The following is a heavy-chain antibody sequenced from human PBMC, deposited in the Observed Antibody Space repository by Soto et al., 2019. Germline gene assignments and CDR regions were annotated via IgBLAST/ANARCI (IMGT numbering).Heavy chain of an antibody. Sequence: SETLSLTCTVSGGSISSYYWSWIRQPPGKGLEWIGYIYYSGSTNYSPSLKSRVTISVDTSKNQFSLKLSSVTAADTAVYYCERAFAGNPNFDYWGQGTLVTVSS. CDR1: GGSISSYY. CDR3: ERAFAGNPNFDY. V-gene: IGHV4-59*01. J-gene: IGHJ4*02. CDR2: IYYSGST. D-gene: IGHD1-1*01.